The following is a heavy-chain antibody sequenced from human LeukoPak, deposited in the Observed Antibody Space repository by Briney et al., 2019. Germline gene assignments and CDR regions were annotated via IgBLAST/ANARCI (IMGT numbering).Heavy chain of an antibody. Sequence: ASVKVSCKASGYTFTGYYMHWVRQAPGQGLEWRGWINPNSGGTNYAQKFQGRVTMTRDTSISTAYMELSRLRSDDTAVYYCARASPSIYCSSTSCHLVYWGQGTLVTVSS. D-gene: IGHD2-2*01. V-gene: IGHV1-2*02. CDR3: ARASPSIYCSSTSCHLVY. CDR1: GYTFTGYY. J-gene: IGHJ4*02. CDR2: INPNSGGT.